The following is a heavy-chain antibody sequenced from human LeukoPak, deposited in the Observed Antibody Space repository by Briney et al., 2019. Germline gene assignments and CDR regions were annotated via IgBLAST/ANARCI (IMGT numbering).Heavy chain of an antibody. Sequence: GGSLRLSCPASGFTFSSSWMSWVRQAPGKGLEWVANIKQDGSEKYYVESVKGRFTISRDNTKNSLYLQMDSLTAEDTAVYYCVRISTAVAGADYWGQGTLVTVSS. J-gene: IGHJ4*02. D-gene: IGHD6-19*01. CDR3: VRISTAVAGADY. CDR1: GFTFSSSW. V-gene: IGHV3-7*01. CDR2: IKQDGSEK.